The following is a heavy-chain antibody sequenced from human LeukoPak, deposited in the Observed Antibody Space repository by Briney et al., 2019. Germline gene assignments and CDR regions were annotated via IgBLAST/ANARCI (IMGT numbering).Heavy chain of an antibody. CDR2: ISYDGSNK. J-gene: IGHJ6*02. V-gene: IGHV3-30-3*01. CDR1: GFTFSSYA. CDR3: ARESYSSSWYGADYYYGMDV. Sequence: GGSLRLSCAASGFTFSSYAMHWVRQAPGKGLEWVAVISYDGSNKYYADSVKGRFTISRDNSKNTLYLQMNSLRAEDTAVYYCARESYSSSWYGADYYYGMDVWGQGTTVTVPS. D-gene: IGHD6-13*01.